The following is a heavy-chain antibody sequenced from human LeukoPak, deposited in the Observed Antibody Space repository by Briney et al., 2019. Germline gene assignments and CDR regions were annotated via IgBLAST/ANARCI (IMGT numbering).Heavy chain of an antibody. CDR2: INPNSGGT. CDR1: GYTFTGYY. CDR3: ARVGSSGSHAEYFQH. V-gene: IGHV1-2*04. Sequence: ASVKVSCKASGYTFTGYYMHWVRQAPGQGLEWMGWINPNSGGTNYAQKFQGWVTMTRDTSISTAYMELSRLRSDDTAVYYCARVGSSGSHAEYFQHWGQGTLVTVSS. D-gene: IGHD6-19*01. J-gene: IGHJ1*01.